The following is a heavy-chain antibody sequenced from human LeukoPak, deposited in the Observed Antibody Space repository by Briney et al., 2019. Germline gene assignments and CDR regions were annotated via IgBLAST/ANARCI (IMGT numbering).Heavy chain of an antibody. CDR3: ARSFYYDFWSGYYSMTVGAFDI. CDR1: GGSISSYY. D-gene: IGHD3-3*01. Sequence: KPSETLSLTCTVSGGSISSYYWSWIRQPPGKGLEWIGYIYYSGSTNYNPSLKGRVTISVDTSKNQFSLKLSSATAADTAVYYCARSFYYDFWSGYYSMTVGAFDIWGQGTMVTVSS. CDR2: IYYSGST. J-gene: IGHJ3*02. V-gene: IGHV4-59*01.